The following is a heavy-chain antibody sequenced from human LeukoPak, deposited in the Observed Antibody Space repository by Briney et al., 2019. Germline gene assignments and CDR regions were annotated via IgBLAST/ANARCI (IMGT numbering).Heavy chain of an antibody. CDR1: GGTFSSCT. V-gene: IGHV1-69*04. D-gene: IGHD6-19*01. CDR3: ARDSAYSSGPDY. J-gene: IGHJ4*02. Sequence: ASVKVSCKASGGTFSSCTISWVRQAPGQGLEWMGRIIPILGIANYAQKFQGRVTITADKSTSTAYMELSSLRSEDTAVYYCARDSAYSSGPDYWGQGTLVTVSS. CDR2: IIPILGIA.